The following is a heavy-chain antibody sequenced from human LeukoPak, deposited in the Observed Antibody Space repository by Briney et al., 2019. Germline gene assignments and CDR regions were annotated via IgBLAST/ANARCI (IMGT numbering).Heavy chain of an antibody. CDR1: GYTSTSYY. CDR3: ARDGGNDYGDYERGRIDY. CDR2: IIPILGIA. J-gene: IGHJ4*02. V-gene: IGHV1-69*04. Sequence: GASVKVSCKASGYTSTSYYMHWVRQAPGQGLEWMGRIIPILGIANYAQKFQGRVTITADKSTSTAYMELSSLRSEDTAVYYCARDGGNDYGDYERGRIDYWGQGTLVTVSS. D-gene: IGHD4-17*01.